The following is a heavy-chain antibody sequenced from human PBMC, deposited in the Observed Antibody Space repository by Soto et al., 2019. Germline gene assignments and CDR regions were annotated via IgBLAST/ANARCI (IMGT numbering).Heavy chain of an antibody. V-gene: IGHV1-2*02. Sequence: ASVKVSCKASGYTFTGYYMHWVRQAPGQGLEWMGWINPNSGGTNYAQKFQGRVTMTRDTSISTAYMELSRLRSDDTAVYYCERITFSYYDSSGHPASHSDYWGQGTLITLSS. CDR1: GYTFTGYY. CDR2: INPNSGGT. D-gene: IGHD3-22*01. CDR3: ERITFSYYDSSGHPASHSDY. J-gene: IGHJ4*02.